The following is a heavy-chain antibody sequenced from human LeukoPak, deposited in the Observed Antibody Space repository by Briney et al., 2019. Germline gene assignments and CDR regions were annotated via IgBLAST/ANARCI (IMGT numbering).Heavy chain of an antibody. D-gene: IGHD1-26*01. Sequence: GGSLRLSCAASGFTFSNHAMSWVRQAPGKGPEWVADINQDGSEEYYVQSVKGRFTVSRDNAQNAVFLQMTNLRADDTAVYYCARWKMELRRNAFDFWGQGTVVTVSS. CDR1: GFTFSNHA. CDR2: INQDGSEE. V-gene: IGHV3-7*01. J-gene: IGHJ3*01. CDR3: ARWKMELRRNAFDF.